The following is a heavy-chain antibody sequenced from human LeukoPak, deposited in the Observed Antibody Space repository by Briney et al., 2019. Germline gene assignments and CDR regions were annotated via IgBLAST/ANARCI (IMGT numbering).Heavy chain of an antibody. CDR1: GYTFTSYY. CDR3: AKQGRDWLRDYYYYMDV. V-gene: IGHV1-46*01. D-gene: IGHD3-9*01. CDR2: INPSGGST. Sequence: ASVKVSCKASGYTFTSYYMHWVRQAPGQGLEWMGLINPSGGSTSYAQKFQGRVTMTRDMSTSTVYMELNSLRAEDTAVYYCAKQGRDWLRDYYYYMDVWGKGTTVIISS. J-gene: IGHJ6*03.